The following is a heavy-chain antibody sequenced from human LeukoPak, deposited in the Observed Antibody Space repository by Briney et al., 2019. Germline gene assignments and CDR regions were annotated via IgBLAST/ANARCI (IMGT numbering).Heavy chain of an antibody. CDR2: ISYDGSNK. D-gene: IGHD2-21*02. J-gene: IGHJ4*02. CDR3: AKGDIVVVTAKYYFDY. Sequence: GGSLRLSCAASGFTFTRYWMSWVRQAPGQGLEWVAVISYDGSNKYYADSVKGRFTISRDNSKNTLYLQMNSLRAEDTAVYYCAKGDIVVVTAKYYFDYWGQGTLVTVSS. CDR1: GFTFTRYW. V-gene: IGHV3-30*18.